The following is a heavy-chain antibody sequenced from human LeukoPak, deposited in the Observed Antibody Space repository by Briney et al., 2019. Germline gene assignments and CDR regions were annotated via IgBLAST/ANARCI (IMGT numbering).Heavy chain of an antibody. CDR2: ISGSGGST. CDR3: ARDGAYDILTGYYKYY. V-gene: IGHV3-23*01. CDR1: GFTFSSYA. Sequence: GGSLRLSCAASGFTFSSYAMSWVRQAPGKGLEWVSAISGSGGSTHYADSVKGRFTISRDNSKNTLYLQVNSLRAEDTAVYYCARDGAYDILTGYYKYYWGQGTLVTVSS. J-gene: IGHJ4*02. D-gene: IGHD3-9*01.